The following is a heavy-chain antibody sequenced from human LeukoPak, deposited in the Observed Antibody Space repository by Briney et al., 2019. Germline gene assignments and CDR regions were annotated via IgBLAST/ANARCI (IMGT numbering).Heavy chain of an antibody. J-gene: IGHJ4*02. CDR2: IHPNSAAT. CDR1: GYTFTGYY. D-gene: IGHD2-15*01. CDR3: ARAGCSGGSCYFDY. V-gene: IGHV1-2*02. Sequence: GXSVKVSCKASGYTFTGYYMHWVRQAPGQGLEWMGSIHPNSAATNYAPKFPRRLTMTSYPSISTAYMELSRLTSDDTAVYYFARAGCSGGSCYFDYWGQGTLVTVSS.